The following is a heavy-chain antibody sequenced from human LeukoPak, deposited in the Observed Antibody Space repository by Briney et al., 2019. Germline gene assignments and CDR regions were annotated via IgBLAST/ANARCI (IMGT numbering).Heavy chain of an antibody. CDR1: GFTFSSYA. CDR3: VKVLSVVPAAIASGFDY. CDR2: ISSNGGST. V-gene: IGHV3-64D*06. D-gene: IGHD2-2*01. Sequence: GRSLRLSCSASGFTFSSYAMHWVRQAPGKGLEYVSAISSNGGSTYYADSVKGRFTISRDNSKNTLYLQMSSLRAEDTAVYYCVKVLSVVPAAIASGFDYWGQGTLVSVSS. J-gene: IGHJ4*02.